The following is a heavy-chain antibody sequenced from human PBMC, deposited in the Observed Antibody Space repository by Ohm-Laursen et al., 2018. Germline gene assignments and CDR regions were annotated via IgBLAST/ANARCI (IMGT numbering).Heavy chain of an antibody. CDR2: ISSSGSTI. J-gene: IGHJ4*02. D-gene: IGHD3-3*01. V-gene: IGHV3-11*04. CDR1: GFTFSDYY. CDR3: ARDLSVSPTYYDFWSGYSHPDY. Sequence: SLRLSCAASGFTFSDYYMSWIRQAPGKGLEWVSYISSSGSTIYYADSVKGRFTISRDNAKNSLYLQMNSLRAEDTDVYYCARDLSVSPTYYDFWSGYSHPDYWGQGTLVTVSS.